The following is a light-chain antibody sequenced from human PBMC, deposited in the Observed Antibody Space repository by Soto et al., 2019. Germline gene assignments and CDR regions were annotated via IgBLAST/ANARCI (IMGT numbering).Light chain of an antibody. CDR1: QNVNSN. J-gene: IGKJ1*01. CDR3: QQYNNSPSCT. CDR2: VAS. V-gene: IGKV3-15*01. Sequence: EILMTQSPATLSLSPGERATLSCRASQNVNSNLAWYQQKPGQAPRLLIYVASTRATGIPARFSGSGSGTEFPLTISSLQPEDSAVYYCQQYNNSPSCTFGQGTKLEIK.